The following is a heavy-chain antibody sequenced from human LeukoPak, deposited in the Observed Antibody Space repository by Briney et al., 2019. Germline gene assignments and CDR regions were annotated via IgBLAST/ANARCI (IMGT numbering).Heavy chain of an antibody. Sequence: SETLSLTCTVSGGSISSGSYYWSWIRQPAVKGLEWIGRIYTSGSTNYNPSLKSRVTISVDTSKNQFSLKLSSVTAADTAVYYCARFGGLYCSSTSCYPAFDIWGQGTMVTVSS. CDR2: IYTSGST. J-gene: IGHJ3*02. D-gene: IGHD2-2*01. CDR1: GGSISSGSYY. CDR3: ARFGGLYCSSTSCYPAFDI. V-gene: IGHV4-61*02.